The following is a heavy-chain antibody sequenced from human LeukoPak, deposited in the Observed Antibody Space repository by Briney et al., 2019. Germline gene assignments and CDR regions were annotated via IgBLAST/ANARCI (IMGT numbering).Heavy chain of an antibody. CDR1: GFTVSSNF. Sequence: GWSLRLSCAASGFTVSSNFMTWIRQAAGKGLEWVSVIYSGGSTYYADSVKDRFTISRDNSKNMLYLQMNSLRAEDTAVYYCARGGDSLHYWGQGTLVTVSS. CDR3: ARGGDSLHY. V-gene: IGHV3-66*01. CDR2: IYSGGST. D-gene: IGHD3-10*01. J-gene: IGHJ4*02.